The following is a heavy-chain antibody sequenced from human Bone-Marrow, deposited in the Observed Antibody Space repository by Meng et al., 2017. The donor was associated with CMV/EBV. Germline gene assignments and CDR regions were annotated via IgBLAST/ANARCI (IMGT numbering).Heavy chain of an antibody. J-gene: IGHJ4*02. CDR3: ARVIAAAPNFDY. D-gene: IGHD6-13*01. Sequence: CAASGFTFSSYAMSWVRQAPGKGLEWVSGISGSGGSTYYADSVKGRFTISRDNSKNTLYLQMNSLRADDTAVYYCARVIAAAPNFDYWGQGTLVTV. V-gene: IGHV3-23*01. CDR2: ISGSGGST. CDR1: GFTFSSYA.